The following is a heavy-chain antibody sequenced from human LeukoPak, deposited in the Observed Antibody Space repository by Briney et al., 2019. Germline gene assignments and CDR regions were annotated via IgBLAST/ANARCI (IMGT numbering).Heavy chain of an antibody. V-gene: IGHV3-23*01. CDR2: ISGSGGNT. CDR3: AKTLGYCSSTSCVRGGMDV. CDR1: GFTFSSYA. J-gene: IGHJ6*04. Sequence: GESLRLSCAASGFTFSSYAMSWVRQAPVKGLEWVSGISGSGGNTYYADSVKGRFTISRDNSKDTLYLQMNSLRAEDTAVYYCAKTLGYCSSTSCVRGGMDVWGKGTTVTVSS. D-gene: IGHD2-2*01.